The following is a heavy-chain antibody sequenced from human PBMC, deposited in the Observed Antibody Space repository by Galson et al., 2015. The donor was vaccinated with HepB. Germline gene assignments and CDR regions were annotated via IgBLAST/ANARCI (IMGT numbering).Heavy chain of an antibody. CDR1: GFTFSSYA. J-gene: IGHJ4*02. CDR2: ISGSGGST. Sequence: SLRLSCTASGFTFSSYAMSWVRQAPGKGLGWVSAISGSGGSTYYADSVKGRFTISRDNSKNTLYLQMNSLRAEDTAVYYCAKDGSGSLDYWGQVTLVTVSS. CDR3: AKDGSGSLDY. V-gene: IGHV3-23*01. D-gene: IGHD3-10*01.